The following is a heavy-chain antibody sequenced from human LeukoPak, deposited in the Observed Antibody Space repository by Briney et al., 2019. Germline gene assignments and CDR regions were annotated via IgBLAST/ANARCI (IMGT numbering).Heavy chain of an antibody. J-gene: IGHJ4*02. CDR1: GFTFNNAW. CDR3: AKDHYWSIDY. CDR2: IKGDGIST. D-gene: IGHD3-3*01. Sequence: GGSLRLSCAASGFTFNNAWMTWVRHAPGQGLVWVSRIKGDGISTNYADSVKGRFTISRDIAKNTLYLQMNSLRAEDTGVYYCAKDHYWSIDYWGRGTLVTVS. V-gene: IGHV3-74*01.